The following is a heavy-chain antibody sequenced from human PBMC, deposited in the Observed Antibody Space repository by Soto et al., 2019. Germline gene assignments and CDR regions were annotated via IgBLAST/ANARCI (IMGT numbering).Heavy chain of an antibody. V-gene: IGHV4-30-4*01. J-gene: IGHJ5*02. CDR1: GGSISSGDYY. CDR3: ARDLTPEPGENWFDP. Sequence: ASETLSVTCTVSGGSISSGDYYWSWIRQPPGKGLEWIGYIYYSGSTYYNPSLKSRVTISVDTSKNQFSLKLSSVTAADTAVYYCARDLTPEPGENWFDPWGQGTLVTVSS. CDR2: IYYSGST. D-gene: IGHD1-1*01.